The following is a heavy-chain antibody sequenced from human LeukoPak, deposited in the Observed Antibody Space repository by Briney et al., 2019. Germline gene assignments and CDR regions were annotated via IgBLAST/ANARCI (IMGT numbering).Heavy chain of an antibody. J-gene: IGHJ5*02. V-gene: IGHV4-34*01. CDR1: GGSFSGHY. Sequence: SETLSLTCAVYGGSFSGHYWSWLRQPPGKGLEWIGEINHSGSTHYTPSLKSRVTISVDKSKNQFSLKLTSVTAADTAVYYCARDGAGYNWFDPWGQGTLVTVSS. D-gene: IGHD3-16*01. CDR2: INHSGST. CDR3: ARDGAGYNWFDP.